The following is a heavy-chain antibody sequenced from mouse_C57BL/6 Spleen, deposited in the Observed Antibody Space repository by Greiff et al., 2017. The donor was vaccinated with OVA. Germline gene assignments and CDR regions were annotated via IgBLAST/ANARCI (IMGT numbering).Heavy chain of an antibody. CDR1: GYTFTDYY. CDR3: ARITGTYCDV. D-gene: IGHD4-1*01. Sequence: VQLQQSGAELVRPGASVKLSCKASGYTFTDYYINWVKQRPGQGLEWIARIYPGSGNTYYNEKFKGKATLTAEKSSSTAYMQLSSLTSEDSAVYFCARITGTYCDVWGTGTTVTVSS. V-gene: IGHV1-76*01. J-gene: IGHJ1*03. CDR2: IYPGSGNT.